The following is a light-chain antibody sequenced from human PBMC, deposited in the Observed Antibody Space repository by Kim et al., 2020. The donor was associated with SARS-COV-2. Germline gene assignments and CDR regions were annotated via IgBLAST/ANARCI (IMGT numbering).Light chain of an antibody. Sequence: EILLTQSPRTLSLSPGERATLSCRASPSVSSSYLAWYQQKPGQAPRLLIYGASRRATGIPDRFSGSGSGTDFTLTISRLEPEDFAVYYCKQYGSSPSYSFGRGTKREI. CDR2: GAS. J-gene: IGKJ2*03. CDR3: KQYGSSPSYS. CDR1: PSVSSSY. V-gene: IGKV3-20*01.